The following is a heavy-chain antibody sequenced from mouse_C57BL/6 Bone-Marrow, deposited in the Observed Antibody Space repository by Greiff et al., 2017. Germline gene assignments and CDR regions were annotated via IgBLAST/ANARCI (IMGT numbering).Heavy chain of an antibody. CDR1: GYTFTSYW. D-gene: IGHD1-1*01. Sequence: QVQLQQPGAELVKPGASVKLSCKASGYTFTSYWMHWVKQRPGQGLEWIGMIHPNSGSTNYNEKFKSKATLTVDKSYSTAYMQLSSLTSDDSAVYNGTSPRYCCGSSGFAYWGQGTLVTVSA. J-gene: IGHJ3*01. CDR3: TSPRYCCGSSGFAY. CDR2: IHPNSGST. V-gene: IGHV1-64*01.